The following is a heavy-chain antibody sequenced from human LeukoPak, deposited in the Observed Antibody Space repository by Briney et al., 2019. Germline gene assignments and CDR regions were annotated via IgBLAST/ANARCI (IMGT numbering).Heavy chain of an antibody. CDR1: GFTFSNSW. Sequence: GGSLRLSCAASGFTFSNSWMNWVRQAPGKGLEWVANIKEDGTEEDYLDSVKGRFTISRDNAQNSLYLQMNSLRAEDTAVYYCAKGLTNCDYWGQGTLVTVSS. J-gene: IGHJ4*02. D-gene: IGHD3-3*01. V-gene: IGHV3-7*03. CDR2: IKEDGTEE. CDR3: AKGLTNCDY.